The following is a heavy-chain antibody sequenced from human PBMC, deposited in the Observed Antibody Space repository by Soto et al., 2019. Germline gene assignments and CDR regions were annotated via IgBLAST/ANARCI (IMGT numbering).Heavy chain of an antibody. D-gene: IGHD4-17*01. J-gene: IGHJ4*02. CDR1: GFTFISYA. CDR3: AKDLPKVTTYFAY. V-gene: IGHV3-23*01. Sequence: EVQLLESGGGLVQPGGSLRLSCAASGFTFISYAMSWVRQAPGKGLEWVSAISGSGGSTYFADSVKGRFNICRDSAKNTLYLQMNSLIAQDTAVDYCAKDLPKVTTYFAYWGQGTLVPVSS. CDR2: ISGSGGST.